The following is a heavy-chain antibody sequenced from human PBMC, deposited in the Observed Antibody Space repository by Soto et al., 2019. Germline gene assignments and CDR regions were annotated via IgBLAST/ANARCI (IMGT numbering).Heavy chain of an antibody. Sequence: QVQLQESGPGLVKPSQTLSLTCTVSGGSISSGDYYWSWIRQPPGKGLEWIGYIYYSGSTYYNPSRKSRVTISVDTSKNQFSLKLSSVTAADTAVYYCARDAGGLWFGKENWFDPWGQGTLVTVSS. CDR1: GGSISSGDYY. CDR2: IYYSGST. CDR3: ARDAGGLWFGKENWFDP. D-gene: IGHD3-10*01. J-gene: IGHJ5*02. V-gene: IGHV4-30-4*01.